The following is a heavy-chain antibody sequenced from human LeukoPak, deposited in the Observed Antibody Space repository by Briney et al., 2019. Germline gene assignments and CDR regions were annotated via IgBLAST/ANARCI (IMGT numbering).Heavy chain of an antibody. CDR2: IFPDDSDT. Sequence: GESLKISCKGSGYSFTTYWIGWVRQVPGKGLEWMGIIFPDDSDTRYSPSFQGQVTISADKSISTAYLQWSSLKASDTAMYYCVRNYYYMDVWGKGTTVTVSS. V-gene: IGHV5-51*01. CDR3: VRNYYYMDV. CDR1: GYSFTTYW. J-gene: IGHJ6*03.